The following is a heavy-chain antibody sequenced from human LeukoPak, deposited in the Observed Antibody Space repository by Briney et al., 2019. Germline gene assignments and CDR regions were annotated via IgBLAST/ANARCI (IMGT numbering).Heavy chain of an antibody. CDR3: ARDRYTSY. D-gene: IGHD3-16*02. CDR1: GFTFSDYY. V-gene: IGHV3-7*01. CDR2: IKQDGSEK. J-gene: IGHJ4*02. Sequence: PGGSLRLSCAASGFTFSDYYMSWIRQAPGKGLEWVANIKQDGSEKYYVDSVKGRFTISRDNAKNSLYLQMNSLRAEDTAVYYCARDRYTSYWGQGTLVTVSS.